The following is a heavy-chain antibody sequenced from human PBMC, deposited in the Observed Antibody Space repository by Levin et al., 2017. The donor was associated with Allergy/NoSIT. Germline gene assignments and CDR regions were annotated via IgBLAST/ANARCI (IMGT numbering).Heavy chain of an antibody. Sequence: SETLSLTCAVYGGSFSGYYWSWIRQPPGKGLEWIGEINHSGSTNYNPSLKSRVTISVDTSKNQFSLKLSSVTAADTAVYYCARRRFGVVIIPDFWGQGTLVTVSS. J-gene: IGHJ4*02. CDR1: GGSFSGYY. D-gene: IGHD3-3*01. CDR2: INHSGST. V-gene: IGHV4-34*01. CDR3: ARRRFGVVIIPDF.